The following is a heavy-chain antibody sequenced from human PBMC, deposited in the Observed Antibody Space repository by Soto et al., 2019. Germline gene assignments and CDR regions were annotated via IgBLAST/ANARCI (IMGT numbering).Heavy chain of an antibody. CDR2: ISSSGSTI. CDR1: GFTFIDTY. Sequence: QVQLVESGGGLVKPGGPRSLSCAASGFTFIDTYMTWIRQPPGKGREWVSYISSSGSTIYYADSVKGRFTISRDNAKNSLYLQMNSLRAEDTAVYYCARDGGYCGGDCYDYWGQGTLVTVSS. CDR3: ARDGGYCGGDCYDY. D-gene: IGHD2-21*01. J-gene: IGHJ4*02. V-gene: IGHV3-11*01.